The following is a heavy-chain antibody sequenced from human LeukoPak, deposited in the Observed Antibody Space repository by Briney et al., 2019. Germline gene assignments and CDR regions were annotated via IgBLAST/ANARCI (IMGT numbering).Heavy chain of an antibody. D-gene: IGHD2-15*01. J-gene: IGHJ4*02. CDR2: ISAYNGDT. V-gene: IGHV1-18*01. Sequence: ASGKVSCKASGYTFITYGISWVRQAPGQGLEWMGWISAYNGDTNYAQKLQGRVTMTTDTSTSTAYMELRSLRSDDTAVYYCGRGPYCSGGTCYSQYFDYWGQGTLVTVSS. CDR1: GYTFITYG. CDR3: GRGPYCSGGTCYSQYFDY.